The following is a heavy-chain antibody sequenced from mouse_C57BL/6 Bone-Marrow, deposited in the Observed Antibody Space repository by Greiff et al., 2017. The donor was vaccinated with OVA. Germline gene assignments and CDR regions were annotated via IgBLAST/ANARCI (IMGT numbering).Heavy chain of an antibody. Sequence: VQLQQPGAELVKPGASVKMSCKASGYTFTSYWITWVKQRPGQGLEWIGDIYPGSGSTNYNEKFKSKATLTVDTSSSTAYMQLSSLTSEDSAVDYGARRMTTVRSEDYWGQGTTLTVSS. J-gene: IGHJ2*01. CDR1: GYTFTSYW. V-gene: IGHV1-55*01. CDR3: ARRMTTVRSEDY. CDR2: IYPGSGST. D-gene: IGHD1-1*01.